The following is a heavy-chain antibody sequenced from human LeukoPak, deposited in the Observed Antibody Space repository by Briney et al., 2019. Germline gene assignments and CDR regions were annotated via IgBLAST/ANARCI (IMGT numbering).Heavy chain of an antibody. CDR2: ITYDGSNK. D-gene: IGHD2-15*01. V-gene: IGHV3-30*02. CDR1: GFTFNDYG. Sequence: GGSLRLSCAASGFTFNDYGMHWVRQAPGKGLEWVTFITYDGSNKYYADSVKGRFTISRDNAENSLYLQMNSLKTEDTALYYCAKALGLGYCSGGSCYEFHYWGQGTLVTVSS. J-gene: IGHJ4*02. CDR3: AKALGLGYCSGGSCYEFHY.